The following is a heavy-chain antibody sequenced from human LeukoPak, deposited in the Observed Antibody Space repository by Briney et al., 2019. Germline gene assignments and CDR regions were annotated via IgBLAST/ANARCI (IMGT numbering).Heavy chain of an antibody. V-gene: IGHV3-74*01. CDR1: GFTFSSYW. J-gene: IGHJ6*02. D-gene: IGHD3-10*01. CDR2: IISVGSST. Sequence: GGSLRLSCAASGFTFSSYWMHWVRQAPGKGLGWVSRIISVGSSTCYADSGKGRFTISRDNAKNTLYLQMNSLRAEDTAVYYCARDYYYYCYGMDVWGPGTTVTVS. CDR3: ARDYYYYCYGMDV.